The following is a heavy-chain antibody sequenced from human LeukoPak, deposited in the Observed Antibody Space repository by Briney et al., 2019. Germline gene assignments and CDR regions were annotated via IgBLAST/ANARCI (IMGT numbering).Heavy chain of an antibody. CDR3: ARAKSTMVRGARGNWFDP. Sequence: PGGSLRLSCAASGFTFSDYYMSWIRQAPGKGLEWVSYISSSGSTIYYADSVKGRFTISRDNAKNSLYLQMNSLRAEDTAVYYCARAKSTMVRGARGNWFDPWGQGTLVTVSS. CDR1: GFTFSDYY. CDR2: ISSSGSTI. D-gene: IGHD3-10*01. V-gene: IGHV3-11*01. J-gene: IGHJ5*02.